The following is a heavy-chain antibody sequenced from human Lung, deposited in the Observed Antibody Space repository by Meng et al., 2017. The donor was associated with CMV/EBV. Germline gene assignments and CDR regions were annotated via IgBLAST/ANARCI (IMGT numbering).Heavy chain of an antibody. CDR2: INPQSGDT. V-gene: IGHV1-2*02. Sequence: ASVKVSCKASQYTFTDHHMHWVRQAPGQGLEWMGWINPQSGDTKYAQKLQGRVTLSKDTSVSTAYMDLSRLRSDDTAVYYCARGTKMIGDYHHHGLDVWGQGTTVXVSS. D-gene: IGHD2-21*01. CDR3: ARGTKMIGDYHHHGLDV. CDR1: QYTFTDHH. J-gene: IGHJ6*02.